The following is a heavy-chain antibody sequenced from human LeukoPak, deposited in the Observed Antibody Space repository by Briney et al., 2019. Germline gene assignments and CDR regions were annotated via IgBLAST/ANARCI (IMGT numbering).Heavy chain of an antibody. Sequence: SETLSLTCTVSGDSISSGSYYWSWIRQPAGKGLEWIGRIYTSGTTNYNPSLKSRVTISVDTSKNQVSLKLSSVTAADTAVYYCARGIPGFTGRFYFDYWGQGTLVTVSS. CDR3: ARGIPGFTGRFYFDY. V-gene: IGHV4-61*02. CDR2: IYTSGTT. J-gene: IGHJ4*02. CDR1: GDSISSGSYY.